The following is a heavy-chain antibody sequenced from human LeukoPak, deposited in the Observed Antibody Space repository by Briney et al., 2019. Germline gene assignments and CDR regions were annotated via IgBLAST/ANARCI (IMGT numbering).Heavy chain of an antibody. J-gene: IGHJ4*02. CDR1: RFTFCSYW. V-gene: IGHV3-7*01. D-gene: IGHD5-18*01. CDR3: TRGGAPEYSYGYHFDC. CDR2: TKEDGSEK. Sequence: PGGSLRLSCAASRFTFCSYWMSWVRQAPGKGLEWVANTKEDGSEKYYLDSVKGRFTISRDNAKNSLYLQMNSLRAEDTAFYYCTRGGAPEYSYGYHFDCWGQGTLVTVSS.